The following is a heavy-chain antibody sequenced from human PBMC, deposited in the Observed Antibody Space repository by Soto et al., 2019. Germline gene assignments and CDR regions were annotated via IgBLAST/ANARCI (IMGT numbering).Heavy chain of an antibody. CDR3: ARGYYYTSEAIPVFDP. CDR1: AGSISSSNYY. CDR2: IFYSGSI. J-gene: IGHJ5*02. Sequence: SETLSLSCTVSAGSISSSNYYWGWIRQPPGKGLEWIGTIFYSGSIYYNPSLKSRGTISVDTSKNQLSLKLISVTAADTAVYYCARGYYYTSEAIPVFDPWGQGTLVTVSS. D-gene: IGHD3-3*01. V-gene: IGHV4-39*01.